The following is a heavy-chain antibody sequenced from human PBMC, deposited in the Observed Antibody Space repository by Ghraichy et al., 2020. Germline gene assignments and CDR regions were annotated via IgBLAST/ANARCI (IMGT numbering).Heavy chain of an antibody. CDR1: GFTFSSYA. V-gene: IGHV3-23*01. CDR2: ISGSGGST. Sequence: GGSLRLSCAASGFTFSSYAMSWVRQAPGKGLEWVSAISGSGGSTYYADSVKCRFTISRDNSKNTLYLQMNSLRAEDTAVYYCAKDQSRGEGAWVFDYWGQGTLVTVSS. CDR3: AKDQSRGEGAWVFDY. D-gene: IGHD3-16*01. J-gene: IGHJ4*02.